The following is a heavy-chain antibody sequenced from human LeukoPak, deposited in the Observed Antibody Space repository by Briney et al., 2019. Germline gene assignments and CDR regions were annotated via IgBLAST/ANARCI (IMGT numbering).Heavy chain of an antibody. V-gene: IGHV1-18*01. Sequence: ASVKVSCKASGGTFSSFAISWVRQAPGQGLEWMGWISAYNGNTNYAQKLQGRVTMTTDTSTSTAYMELRSLRSDDTAVYYCARVNYYDSSGYYEDDYWGQGTLVTVSS. CDR3: ARVNYYDSSGYYEDDY. CDR2: ISAYNGNT. J-gene: IGHJ4*02. D-gene: IGHD3-22*01. CDR1: GGTFSSFA.